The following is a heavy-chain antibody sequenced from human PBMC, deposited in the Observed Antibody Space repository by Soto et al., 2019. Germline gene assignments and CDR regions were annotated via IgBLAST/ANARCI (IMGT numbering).Heavy chain of an antibody. J-gene: IGHJ5*02. CDR1: GGSISSETYF. CDR3: AALLGHCNGGTCFFRWLHP. Sequence: QLQLQESGPGLVKPSETLSLTCTVSGGSISSETYFWGWVRQPSGKGLEWVGTISYSGSSFYNPSLQGRVTLSVDTSKNQFSLRLSAVTAADSAVYFCAALLGHCNGGTCFFRWLHPWGQGTLVTVSS. V-gene: IGHV4-39*01. D-gene: IGHD2-15*01. CDR2: ISYSGSS.